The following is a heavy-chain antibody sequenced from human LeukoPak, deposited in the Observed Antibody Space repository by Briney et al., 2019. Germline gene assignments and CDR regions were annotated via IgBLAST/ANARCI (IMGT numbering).Heavy chain of an antibody. CDR3: ARLPTYTAGWYFDS. D-gene: IGHD2-2*02. V-gene: IGHV4-39*02. CDR1: GTSISSSSYY. J-gene: IGHJ4*02. CDR2: VFYTGTT. Sequence: PSETLPLTCTVSGTSISSSSYYWGWLRQPPGKGLEWIGTVFYTGTTYYNPSLKSRVTVSVDTSKNHFSLKLRSVTAAGTAVYYCARLPTYTAGWYFDSWGQGTLVTVSS.